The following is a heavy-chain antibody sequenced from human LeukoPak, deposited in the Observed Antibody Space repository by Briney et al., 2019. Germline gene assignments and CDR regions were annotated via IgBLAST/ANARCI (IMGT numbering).Heavy chain of an antibody. J-gene: IGHJ4*02. CDR2: TYSGGST. V-gene: IGHV3-66*02. Sequence: GGSLRLSCAASGFTVSSNHMSWVRQAPGKGLEGVSVTYSGGSTYYADSVKGRFTISRDNSKNTLYLQMNSLRAEDTAVYYCARGDSSGYCFDYWGQGTLVTVSS. CDR1: GFTVSSNH. D-gene: IGHD3-22*01. CDR3: ARGDSSGYCFDY.